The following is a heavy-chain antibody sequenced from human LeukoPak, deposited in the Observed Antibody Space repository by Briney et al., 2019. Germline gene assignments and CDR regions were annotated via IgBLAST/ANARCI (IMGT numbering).Heavy chain of an antibody. Sequence: GGSLRLSCAASGFTFSSYWMSWVRQAPGKGLEWVANIKQDGSEKYYVDSVKGRFTISRDNAKKSMFLQMNSLRVEETAVYKCVRWGEEAGMDYWGQGTPVTVSS. V-gene: IGHV3-7*01. D-gene: IGHD6-19*01. J-gene: IGHJ4*02. CDR1: GFTFSSYW. CDR3: VRWGEEAGMDY. CDR2: IKQDGSEK.